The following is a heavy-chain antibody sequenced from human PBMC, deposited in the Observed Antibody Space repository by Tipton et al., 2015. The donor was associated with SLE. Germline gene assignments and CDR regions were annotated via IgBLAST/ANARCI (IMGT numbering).Heavy chain of an antibody. D-gene: IGHD2-2*01. CDR1: GDSINSYY. J-gene: IGHJ4*02. CDR2: IYYREGT. Sequence: TLSLTCTVSGDSINSYYWSWIRQPPGEGLEWIGYIYYREGTNYSPSLKSRVTISLDASKNQLSLKLSSVTAADTAVYYCARGFRSITCLDYWGQGTLVTVSS. V-gene: IGHV4-59*08. CDR3: ARGFRSITCLDY.